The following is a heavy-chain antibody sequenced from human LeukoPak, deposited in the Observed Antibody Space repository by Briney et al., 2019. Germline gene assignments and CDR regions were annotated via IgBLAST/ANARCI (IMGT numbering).Heavy chain of an antibody. D-gene: IGHD4-17*01. CDR2: IYHSGST. CDR1: GGSISRSNW. Sequence: PSETLSLTCAVSGGSISRSNWWSWVRQPPGKGLEWIGEIYHSGSTNYNPSLKSRVNISVDKSKNQFSLKLSSVTAADTAVYYCARALTTATQYYFDYWGQGTLVTVSS. J-gene: IGHJ4*02. V-gene: IGHV4-4*02. CDR3: ARALTTATQYYFDY.